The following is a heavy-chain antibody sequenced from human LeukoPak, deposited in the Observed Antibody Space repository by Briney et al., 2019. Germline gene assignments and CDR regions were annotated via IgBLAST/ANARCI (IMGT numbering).Heavy chain of an antibody. J-gene: IGHJ5*02. V-gene: IGHV3-33*06. CDR3: AKAELPYSELDP. CDR2: IWYDGSNK. Sequence: PGRSLRLSCAASGFSFSSYGMHWVRQAPGKGLEWVAVIWYDGSNKYYADSVKGRFTISRDNSKNTLYLQMNSLRAEDTAVYYCAKAELPYSELDPWGQGTLVTVSS. D-gene: IGHD1-7*01. CDR1: GFSFSSYG.